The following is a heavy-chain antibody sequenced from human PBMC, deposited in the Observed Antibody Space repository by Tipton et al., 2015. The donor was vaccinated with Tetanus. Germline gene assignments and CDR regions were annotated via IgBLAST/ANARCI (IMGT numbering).Heavy chain of an antibody. D-gene: IGHD3-16*02. CDR2: ISAYNGNT. Sequence: QSGAEVKKPGSSVKVSCKASGGTFSSYAISWVRQAPGQGLEWMGWISAYNGNTNYAQKLQGRVTMTTDTSTSTAYMELRSLRSDDTAVYYCARGTMSDYVWGSYLPDDYWGQGTLVTVSS. CDR3: ARGTMSDYVWGSYLPDDY. CDR1: GGTFSSYA. V-gene: IGHV1-18*01. J-gene: IGHJ4*02.